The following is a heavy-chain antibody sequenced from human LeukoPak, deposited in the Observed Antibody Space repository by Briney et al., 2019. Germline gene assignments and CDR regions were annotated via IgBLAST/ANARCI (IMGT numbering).Heavy chain of an antibody. CDR2: VYYSGSA. J-gene: IGHJ2*01. CDR1: GGSINSNSHY. V-gene: IGHV4-39*07. CDR3: AREVTADWYFDV. D-gene: IGHD2-21*02. Sequence: PSETLSLTCTVSGGSINSNSHYWSWIRQSPGKGLEWFGSVYYSGSAYYNPSLKSRVTISVATSKNQFSLKLISVTAADTAIYYCAREVTADWYFDVWGRGTLVSVPS.